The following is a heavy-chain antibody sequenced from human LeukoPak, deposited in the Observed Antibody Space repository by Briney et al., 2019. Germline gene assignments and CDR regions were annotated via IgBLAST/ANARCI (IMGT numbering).Heavy chain of an antibody. CDR1: GFTFSSYA. V-gene: IGHV3-23*01. CDR3: AKVRFRCSGDYCSYFDY. Sequence: GGSLRLSCAASGFTFSSYAMSWVRQAPGKGLEWVSDISGSGGSTYYADAVKGRFTIYRDNSKNTLYLQRNSLRAEDTAVYYCAKVRFRCSGDYCSYFDYWGEGTLVTLSS. J-gene: IGHJ4*02. D-gene: IGHD4-17*01. CDR2: ISGSGGST.